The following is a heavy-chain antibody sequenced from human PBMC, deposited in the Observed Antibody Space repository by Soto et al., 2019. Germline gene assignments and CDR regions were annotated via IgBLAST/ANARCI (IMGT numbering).Heavy chain of an antibody. Sequence: PSETLSLTCTVSGGSISSGGYYWSWIRQHPGKGLEWIGYIYYSGSTYYNPSLKTRVTISPDTSKNQFSLNLSSVTAADTAVYYCARYCSSTSLMGFDPWGQGTLVTVSS. CDR2: IYYSGST. J-gene: IGHJ5*02. V-gene: IGHV4-31*03. CDR3: ARYCSSTSLMGFDP. D-gene: IGHD2-2*01. CDR1: GGSISSGGYY.